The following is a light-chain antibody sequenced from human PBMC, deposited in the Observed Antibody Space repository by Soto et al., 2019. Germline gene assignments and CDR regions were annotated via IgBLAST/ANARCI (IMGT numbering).Light chain of an antibody. CDR1: QSIRSH. J-gene: IGKJ1*01. Sequence: EIVITQSPATLSVSPGESANLSCRASQSIRSHLAWYQLRPGQAPRVLIYASSTRATGVPARFSGSGSGTDFTLTISSLQSEDFAVYYCQQYDNYPWRCGQGTKVDIK. CDR2: ASS. CDR3: QQYDNYPWR. V-gene: IGKV3-15*01.